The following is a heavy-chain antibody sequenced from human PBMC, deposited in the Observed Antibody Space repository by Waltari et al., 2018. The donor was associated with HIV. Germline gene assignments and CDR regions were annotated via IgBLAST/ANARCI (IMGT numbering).Heavy chain of an antibody. CDR3: AKEVVALPHYYYYGLDV. Sequence: EVQLVDSGGGLVQPGGSLRPSCAASVFTLSSSSLTRVRQAPGKGLEWVSYISSTSNTIYYADSVKGRFTVSRDNAKNSLSLQMNSLRAEDTAVYFCAKEVVALPHYYYYGLDVWGQGTTVTVSS. J-gene: IGHJ6*02. CDR1: VFTLSSSS. CDR2: ISSTSNTI. D-gene: IGHD2-15*01. V-gene: IGHV3-48*04.